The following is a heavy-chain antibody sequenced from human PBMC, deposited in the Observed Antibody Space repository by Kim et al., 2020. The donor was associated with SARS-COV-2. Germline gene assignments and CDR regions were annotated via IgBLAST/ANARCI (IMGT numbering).Heavy chain of an antibody. CDR2: IYPGDSDT. Sequence: GESLKISCKGSGYSFTSYWIGWVRQMPGKGLEWMGIIYPGDSDTRYSPSFQGQVTISADKSISTAYLQWSSLKASDTAMYYCARHTPAAAHYYGMDVWGQGTTVTVSS. J-gene: IGHJ6*02. CDR3: ARHTPAAAHYYGMDV. V-gene: IGHV5-51*01. D-gene: IGHD6-13*01. CDR1: GYSFTSYW.